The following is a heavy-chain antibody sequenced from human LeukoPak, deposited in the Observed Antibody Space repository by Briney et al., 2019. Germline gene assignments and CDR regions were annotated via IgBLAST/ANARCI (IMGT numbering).Heavy chain of an antibody. CDR2: IKQDGSEK. Sequence: GGSLRLSCAASGFTFSSYWMSWVRQAPGKGLEWVANIKQDGSEKYYVDSVKGRFTISRDNAKNSLYLQMNSLRAEDTAVYYCAKGYCSSTSCSHYYYYYYYMDVWGKGTTVTISS. J-gene: IGHJ6*03. D-gene: IGHD2-2*01. CDR3: AKGYCSSTSCSHYYYYYYYMDV. CDR1: GFTFSSYW. V-gene: IGHV3-7*03.